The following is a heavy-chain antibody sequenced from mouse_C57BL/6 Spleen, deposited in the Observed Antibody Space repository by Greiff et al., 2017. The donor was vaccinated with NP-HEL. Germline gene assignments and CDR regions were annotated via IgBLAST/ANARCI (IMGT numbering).Heavy chain of an antibody. CDR3: ARRDYYGSNFDY. D-gene: IGHD1-1*01. CDR1: GYTFTSYW. V-gene: IGHV1-64*01. J-gene: IGHJ2*01. Sequence: QVQLKQPGAELVKPGASVKLSCKASGYTFTSYWMHWVKQRPGQGLEWIGMIHPNSGSTNYNEKFKSKATLTVDKSSSTAYMQLSSLTSEDSAVYYCARRDYYGSNFDYWGQGTTLTVSS. CDR2: IHPNSGST.